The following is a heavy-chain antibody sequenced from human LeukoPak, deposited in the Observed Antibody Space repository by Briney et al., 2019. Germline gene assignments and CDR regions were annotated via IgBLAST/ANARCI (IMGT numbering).Heavy chain of an antibody. CDR3: AKVRYSGNDYDAFDI. CDR1: GFTFSMYA. J-gene: IGHJ3*02. Sequence: GGSLRLSCAASGFTFSMYAMSWVRQAPGKGLAWVSGVSGSGGSTYYADSVKGRFTISRDNSRDTLYLQMNSLRAEDTAVYYCAKVRYSGNDYDAFDIWGQGTVVTDSS. D-gene: IGHD5-12*01. V-gene: IGHV3-23*01. CDR2: VSGSGGST.